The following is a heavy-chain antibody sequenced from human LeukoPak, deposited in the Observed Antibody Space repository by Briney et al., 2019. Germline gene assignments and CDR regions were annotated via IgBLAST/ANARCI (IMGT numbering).Heavy chain of an antibody. V-gene: IGHV1-24*01. J-gene: IGHJ4*02. D-gene: IGHD3-10*01. CDR1: GYTLTELS. CDR2: FDPEDGET. Sequence: ASVKVSCKVSGYTLTELSMHWVRQAPGKGLEWMGGFDPEDGETIYAQKFQGRVTMTEDTSTDTAYMELSSLRSEDTAVYYCATVGPYMVRGTPNYWGQGTLVTVSS. CDR3: ATVGPYMVRGTPNY.